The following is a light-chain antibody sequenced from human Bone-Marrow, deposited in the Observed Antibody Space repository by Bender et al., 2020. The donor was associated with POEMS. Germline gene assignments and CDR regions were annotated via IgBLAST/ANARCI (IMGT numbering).Light chain of an antibody. CDR3: SSYAGVSDSVL. Sequence: QPALTQPASVSGSPGQSITISCSGASNDIGNYNLVAWYQQYPGKAPKLLIYDVTKRPSGVPDRFSASKSGYTASLTISGLQPEDEADYYCSSYAGVSDSVLFGGGTKLTVL. V-gene: IGLV2-23*02. CDR2: DVT. CDR1: SNDIGNYNL. J-gene: IGLJ2*01.